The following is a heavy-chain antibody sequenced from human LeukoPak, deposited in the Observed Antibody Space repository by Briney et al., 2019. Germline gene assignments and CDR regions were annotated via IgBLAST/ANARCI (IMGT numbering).Heavy chain of an antibody. V-gene: IGHV4-59*01. CDR2: IYYSGGT. CDR3: ARDEVTGNYFDY. J-gene: IGHJ4*02. CDR1: GGSISSYY. Sequence: SETLSLTCTVSGGSISSYYWSWIRQPPGKGLEWIGYIYYSGGTNYDPSLKSRVTISVDTSKNQFSLKLSSVTAADTAVYYCARDEVTGNYFDYWGQGTLVTVSS.